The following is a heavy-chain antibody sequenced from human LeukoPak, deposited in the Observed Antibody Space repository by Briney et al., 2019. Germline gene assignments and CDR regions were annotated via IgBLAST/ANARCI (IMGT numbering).Heavy chain of an antibody. CDR1: GFTFSSYS. V-gene: IGHV3-48*01. D-gene: IGHD3-10*01. Sequence: PGGSLRLSCAASGFTFSSYSMNWVRQAPGKGLEWVSYISSSSSTIYYADSVKGRFTISRENAKNSLYLQMNSLRAEDTAVYYCARDYYGSGSYYNDLGYWGQGTLVSVSS. J-gene: IGHJ4*02. CDR3: ARDYYGSGSYYNDLGY. CDR2: ISSSSSTI.